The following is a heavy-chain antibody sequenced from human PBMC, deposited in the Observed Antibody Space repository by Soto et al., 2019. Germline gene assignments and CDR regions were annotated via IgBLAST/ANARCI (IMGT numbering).Heavy chain of an antibody. D-gene: IGHD6-13*01. V-gene: IGHV4-59*01. Sequence: PSETLSLTCTVSCGSIISYYWSWIRQPPGKGLEWIGYIYYSGSTNYNPSLKSRVTISVDTSKNQFSLKLSSVTAADTAVYYCARAVGSGWSEYYYYGMDVWGQGTTVTVSS. CDR1: CGSIISYY. CDR2: IYYSGST. CDR3: ARAVGSGWSEYYYYGMDV. J-gene: IGHJ6*02.